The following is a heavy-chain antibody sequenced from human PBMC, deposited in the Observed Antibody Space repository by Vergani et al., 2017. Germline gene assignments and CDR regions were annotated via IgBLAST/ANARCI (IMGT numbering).Heavy chain of an antibody. CDR3: ARVGTSSNPDYFDY. CDR1: GYTFTVYF. J-gene: IGHJ4*02. V-gene: IGHV1-2*02. D-gene: IGHD2-2*01. Sequence: QVQLVQSGAEVKKPGASVKVSCKASGYTFTVYFMHWVRQAPGQDLEWMGWINPNSGGTNYAQKFQGRVTMTRDTSISTAYMELSNLRSDDTAVYYCARVGTSSNPDYFDYWGQGTLVTVSS. CDR2: INPNSGGT.